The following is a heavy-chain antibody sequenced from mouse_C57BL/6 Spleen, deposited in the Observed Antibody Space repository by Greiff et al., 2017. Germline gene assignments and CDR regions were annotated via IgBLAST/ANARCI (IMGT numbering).Heavy chain of an antibody. CDR1: GYSITSGYY. CDR2: ISYDGSH. Sequence: EVHLQESGPGLVKPSQSLSLTCSVTGYSITSGYYWNWIRQFPGNKLEWMGYISYDGSHNYNPFLTNRISITRDTTKNQFFLKLNSVTTEDTATYYCARGPLFITTVVGYFDVWGTGTTVTVSS. D-gene: IGHD1-1*01. J-gene: IGHJ1*03. CDR3: ARGPLFITTVVGYFDV. V-gene: IGHV3-6*01.